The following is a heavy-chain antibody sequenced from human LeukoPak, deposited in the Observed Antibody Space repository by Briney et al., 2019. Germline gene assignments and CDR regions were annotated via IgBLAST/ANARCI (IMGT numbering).Heavy chain of an antibody. CDR2: INSDGSST. D-gene: IGHD4-17*01. V-gene: IGHV3-74*01. CDR1: GFTFSSYW. Sequence: GGSLRLSCAASGFTFSSYWMHWVRQAPGKGLVWVSRINSDGSSTSYADSVKGRFTISRDNAKNSLYLQMNSLRAEDTAVYYCAGVTTEISFDYWGQGNLVTVAS. J-gene: IGHJ4*02. CDR3: AGVTTEISFDY.